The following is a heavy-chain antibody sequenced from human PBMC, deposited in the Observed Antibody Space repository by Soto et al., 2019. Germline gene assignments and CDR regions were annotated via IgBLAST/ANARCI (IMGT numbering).Heavy chain of an antibody. CDR1: GDSVSSNSAA. D-gene: IGHD3-3*01. CDR3: ARDKLSPLRFLESPGGPNWFDT. V-gene: IGHV6-1*01. Sequence: SQTLSLTCAISGDSVSSNSAAWNWIRQSPSRGLEWLGRTYYRSKWYNDYAVSVKSRITINPDTSKNQSSLQLNSVTPEDTAVYYCARDKLSPLRFLESPGGPNWFDTWGQGTLVTVSS. CDR2: TYYRSKWYN. J-gene: IGHJ5*02.